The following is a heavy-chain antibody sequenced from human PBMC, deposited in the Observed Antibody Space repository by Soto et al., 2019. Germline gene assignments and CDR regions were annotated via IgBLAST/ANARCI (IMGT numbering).Heavy chain of an antibody. CDR1: GFSLSNARMG. CDR3: ARIRWFGSMGV. V-gene: IGHV2-26*01. J-gene: IGHJ6*02. Sequence: QVTLKKSGPVLGKPTETLTLTCTVSGFSLSNARMGVSWIRQPPGKALEWLAHIFSNDEKSYSTSLKSRLTISQDTSKSQVVHTMTNMDPVDTATYFRARIRWFGSMGVWGQGTTVTVSS. D-gene: IGHD3-10*01. CDR2: IFSNDEK.